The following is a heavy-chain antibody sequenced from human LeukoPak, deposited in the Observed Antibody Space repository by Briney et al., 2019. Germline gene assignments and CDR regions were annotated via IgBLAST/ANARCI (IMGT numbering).Heavy chain of an antibody. V-gene: IGHV1-24*01. CDR2: FDPEDGET. CDR1: GYTLTELS. J-gene: IGHJ4*02. CDR3: ATGGTYYYGNTTYHTFDD. Sequence: ASVKVSCKVSGYTLTELSILWVRLAPGERLEWMGGFDPEDGETIYAQKFQGRVTMTEDTSTYTANMELSSLRSDDTAVYYCATGGTYYYGNTTYHTFDDWGEGTLLTVSS. D-gene: IGHD3-10*01.